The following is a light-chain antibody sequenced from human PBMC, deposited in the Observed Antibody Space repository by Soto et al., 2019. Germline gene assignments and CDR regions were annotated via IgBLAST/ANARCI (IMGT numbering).Light chain of an antibody. J-gene: IGLJ3*02. CDR3: CSYVGTWV. Sequence: QSALTQPASVSGSLGQSITISCTGTGSDAGSYKLVSWYQQHPGKAPKLIILEGINRPSGVSNRFSGSKSDNTASLTISGLQAEDEADYYCCSYVGTWVFGGGTKLTVL. CDR2: EGI. CDR1: GSDAGSYKL. V-gene: IGLV2-23*01.